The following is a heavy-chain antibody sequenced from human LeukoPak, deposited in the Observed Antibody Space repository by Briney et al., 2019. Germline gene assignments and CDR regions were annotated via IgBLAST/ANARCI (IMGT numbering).Heavy chain of an antibody. Sequence: SVKVSCKASGGTFSSYAISWVRQAPGQGLEWMGRIIPIFGPANYPQNFQGRVTISTDKSTTTVYMELSSLRFDDTAVYYCARDDRLWGGNPNMDAWGKGTTVTVS. J-gene: IGHJ6*03. CDR3: ARDDRLWGGNPNMDA. V-gene: IGHV1-69*05. CDR1: GGTFSSYA. CDR2: IIPIFGPA. D-gene: IGHD4-23*01.